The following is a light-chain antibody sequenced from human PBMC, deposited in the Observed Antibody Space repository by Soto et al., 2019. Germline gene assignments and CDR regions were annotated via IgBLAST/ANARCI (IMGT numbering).Light chain of an antibody. Sequence: EIVLTQSPGTLSLSPGDRATLSCRASQSVSSYLAWYQQKPGQAPRLLIYGASSRATGFPDRFSGSGSGTDFTLTITRLEPEDFAVYYCQQYNSPPYTFGQGTNLEI. CDR3: QQYNSPPYT. CDR2: GAS. J-gene: IGKJ2*01. V-gene: IGKV3-20*01. CDR1: QSVSSY.